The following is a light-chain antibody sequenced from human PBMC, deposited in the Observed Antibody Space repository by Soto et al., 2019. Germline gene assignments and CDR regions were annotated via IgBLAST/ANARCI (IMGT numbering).Light chain of an antibody. Sequence: DIQMTQSPSSPSASVGDRVTIPCRASQSISGYLNWYQQKPGKAPKLLIYTASTLQSGVPSRFSGSGSGTDFTLTISSLQPDDFATYYCQRYDSFRTFGQGTKGDIK. CDR2: TAS. CDR1: QSISGY. J-gene: IGKJ1*01. CDR3: QRYDSFRT. V-gene: IGKV1-39*01.